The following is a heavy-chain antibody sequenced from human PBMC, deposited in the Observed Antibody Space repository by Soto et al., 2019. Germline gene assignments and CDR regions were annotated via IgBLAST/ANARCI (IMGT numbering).Heavy chain of an antibody. Sequence: QVQLVQSGAEVKKPGSSVKVSCTASGGTFSTYAISWVRQATGQGLEWMGGIIPISGTSDYAERFQGRVTITADKSTDTAYMELSSLRSEDTAVYLCARGGRGSSGSYYAFDAFDIWGQGTMVTVSS. J-gene: IGHJ3*02. D-gene: IGHD3-10*01. CDR3: ARGGRGSSGSYYAFDAFDI. V-gene: IGHV1-69*06. CDR1: GGTFSTYA. CDR2: IIPISGTS.